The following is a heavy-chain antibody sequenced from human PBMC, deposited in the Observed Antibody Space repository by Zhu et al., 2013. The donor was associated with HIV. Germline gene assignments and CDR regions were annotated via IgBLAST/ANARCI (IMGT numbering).Heavy chain of an antibody. V-gene: IGHV1-69*06. CDR2: IIPIFGTA. D-gene: IGHD6-13*01. CDR3: ARVPGGIAAAGHYFDY. CDR1: GGTFSSYA. J-gene: IGHJ4*02. Sequence: QVQLVQSGAEVKKPGSSVKVSCKASGGTFSSYAISWVRQAPGQGLEWMGGIIPIFGTANYAQKFQGRVTITADKSTSTVYMELSSLRSEDTAVYYCARVPGGIAAAGHYFDYWGQGTLVTVSS.